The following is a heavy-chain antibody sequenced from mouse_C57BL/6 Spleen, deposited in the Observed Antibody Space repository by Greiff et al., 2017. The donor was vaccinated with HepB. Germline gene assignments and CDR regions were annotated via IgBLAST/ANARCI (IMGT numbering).Heavy chain of an antibody. CDR1: GFTFSSYG. J-gene: IGHJ1*03. CDR2: ISSGGSYT. D-gene: IGHD2-4*01. CDR3: ARHYDYDKYFDV. V-gene: IGHV5-6*01. Sequence: EVMLVESGGDLVKPGGSLKLSCAASGFTFSSYGMSWLRQTPDKRLEWVATISSGGSYTYYPDSVKGRFTISRDNAKNTLYLQMSSLKSEDTAMYYCARHYDYDKYFDVWGTGTTVTVSS.